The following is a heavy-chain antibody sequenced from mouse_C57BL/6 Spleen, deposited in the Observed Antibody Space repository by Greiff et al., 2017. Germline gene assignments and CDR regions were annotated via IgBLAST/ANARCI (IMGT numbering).Heavy chain of an antibody. D-gene: IGHD3-2*02. CDR3: ARHVAAQALFAY. Sequence: VQLKESGGGLVKPGGSLKLSCAASGFTFSSYTMSWVRQTPEKRLEWVATISGGGGNTYYPDSVKGRFTISRDNAKNTLYLQMSSLRSEDTALYYCARHVAAQALFAYWGQGTLVTVSA. V-gene: IGHV5-9*01. CDR2: ISGGGGNT. CDR1: GFTFSSYT. J-gene: IGHJ3*01.